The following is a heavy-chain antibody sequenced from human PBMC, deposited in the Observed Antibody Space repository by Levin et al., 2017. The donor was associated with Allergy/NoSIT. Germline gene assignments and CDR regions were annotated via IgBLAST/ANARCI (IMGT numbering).Heavy chain of an antibody. V-gene: IGHV1-18*01. CDR3: ARELHGDYVWYFDL. J-gene: IGHJ2*01. CDR2: ISAYNGNT. D-gene: IGHD4-17*01. CDR1: GYTFTSYG. Sequence: HGESLKISCKASGYTFTSYGISWVRQAPGQGLEWMGWISAYNGNTNYAQKLQGRVTMTTDTSTSTAYMELRSLRSDDTAVYYCARELHGDYVWYFDLWGRGTLVTVSS.